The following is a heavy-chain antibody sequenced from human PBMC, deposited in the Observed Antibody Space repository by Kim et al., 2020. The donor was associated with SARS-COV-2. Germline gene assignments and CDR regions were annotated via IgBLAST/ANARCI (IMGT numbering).Heavy chain of an antibody. V-gene: IGHV4-59*09. Sequence: KSRVTISVDTSKNQFSLRLSSVTAADTAVYYCARGYYDSSGSYYYYGMDVWGQGTTVTVSS. J-gene: IGHJ6*02. D-gene: IGHD3-22*01. CDR3: ARGYYDSSGSYYYYGMDV.